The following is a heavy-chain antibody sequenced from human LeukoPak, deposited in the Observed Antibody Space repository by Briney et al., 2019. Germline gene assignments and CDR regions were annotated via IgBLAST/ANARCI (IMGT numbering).Heavy chain of an antibody. CDR2: LTASGGST. J-gene: IGHJ4*02. CDR3: AKEIWGVPLTVDY. CDR1: GFSFSSYA. Sequence: GGSLRLSCAASGFSFSSYAMSWVRQAPGEGLEWASALTASGGSTYYADSAKGRFTISRDNSKNMLYLQVNSLRAEETAVYYCAKEIWGVPLTVDYWGQGILVTVSS. D-gene: IGHD3-10*01. V-gene: IGHV3-23*01.